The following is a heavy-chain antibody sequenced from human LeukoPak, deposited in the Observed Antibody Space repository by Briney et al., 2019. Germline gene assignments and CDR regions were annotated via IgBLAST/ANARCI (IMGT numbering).Heavy chain of an antibody. D-gene: IGHD6-6*01. CDR1: GFTFSSYS. CDR2: ISSSSSYI. J-gene: IGHJ5*02. CDR3: ARDYSSSSRAGWFDP. Sequence: PGGSLRLSCAASGFTFSSYSMNWVRQAPGKGLEWVSSISSSSSYIYYADSVKGRFTISRDNAKNSLYLQMKSLRAEDTAVYCCARDYSSSSRAGWFDPWGQGTLVTVSS. V-gene: IGHV3-21*01.